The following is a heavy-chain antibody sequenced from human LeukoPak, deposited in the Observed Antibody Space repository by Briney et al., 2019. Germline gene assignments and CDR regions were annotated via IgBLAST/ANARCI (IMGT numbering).Heavy chain of an antibody. CDR3: ARDTIFGVVIIGWFDP. Sequence: ASVKVSCKASGYTFTGYYMHWVRQAPGQGLAWMGWINPNNGGTNYAQKFQGRVTMTRDTSISTAYMELSRLRSDVTAVYYCARDTIFGVVIIGWFDPWGQGTLVTVSS. V-gene: IGHV1-2*02. D-gene: IGHD3-3*01. J-gene: IGHJ5*02. CDR1: GYTFTGYY. CDR2: INPNNGGT.